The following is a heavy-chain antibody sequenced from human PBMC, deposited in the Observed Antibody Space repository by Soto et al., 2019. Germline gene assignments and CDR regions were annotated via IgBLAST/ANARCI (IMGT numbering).Heavy chain of an antibody. CDR1: GFTVSSNY. V-gene: IGHV3-53*01. CDR2: IYSGGST. D-gene: IGHD6-19*01. CDR3: ARGEYSSGHWYFDL. J-gene: IGHJ2*01. Sequence: EVQLVESGGGLIQPGGSLRLSCAASGFTVSSNYMSWVRQAPGKGLEWVSVIYSGGSTYYADSLKGRFTISRDNSKNTLYLQMNSLRAEDTAVYYCARGEYSSGHWYFDLWGRGTLVTVSS.